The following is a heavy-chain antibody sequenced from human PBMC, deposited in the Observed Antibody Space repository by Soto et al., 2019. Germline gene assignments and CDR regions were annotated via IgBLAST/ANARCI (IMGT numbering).Heavy chain of an antibody. CDR3: ARIEGDCSGGSCYSGGFDY. V-gene: IGHV3-11*01. CDR2: IDNSGTIK. D-gene: IGHD2-15*01. J-gene: IGHJ4*02. CDR1: GFTFSDYY. Sequence: PGGSLRLSCAASGFTFSDYYMRWIRQAPGKGLEWVSYIDNSGTIKYYADSVKGRFTISRDNTKNSLSLQMNSLGAEDTAIYYCARIEGDCSGGSCYSGGFDYWGQGALVTVSS.